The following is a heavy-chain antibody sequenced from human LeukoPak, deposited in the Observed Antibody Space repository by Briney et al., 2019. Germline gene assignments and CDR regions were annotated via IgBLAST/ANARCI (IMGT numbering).Heavy chain of an antibody. Sequence: SETLSLTCGVSGGSISSSSYYWGWIRQPPGKGLEWIGSIYYSGSTYYNPSLKSRVTISVDTSKNQFSLKLSSVTAADTAVYYCARVRQDGTNYSYDGFDTWGQGTVVTVSS. V-gene: IGHV4-39*07. CDR2: IYYSGST. J-gene: IGHJ3*02. CDR1: GGSISSSSYY. CDR3: ARVRQDGTNYSYDGFDT. D-gene: IGHD2-8*01.